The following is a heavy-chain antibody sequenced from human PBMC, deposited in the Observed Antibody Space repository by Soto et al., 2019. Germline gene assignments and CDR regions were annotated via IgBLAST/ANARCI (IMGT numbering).Heavy chain of an antibody. D-gene: IGHD2-21*01. CDR3: ARIDSTYHDAFDI. V-gene: IGHV3-7*01. CDR2: IKQDGSEK. J-gene: IGHJ3*02. CDR1: GFTFSSYW. Sequence: GSLRLSCAASGFTFSSYWMSLVRQAPGKGLEWVANIKQDGSEKYYVDSVKGRFTISRDNAKNSLYLQMNSLRAEDTAVYYCARIDSTYHDAFDIWGQGTMVTV.